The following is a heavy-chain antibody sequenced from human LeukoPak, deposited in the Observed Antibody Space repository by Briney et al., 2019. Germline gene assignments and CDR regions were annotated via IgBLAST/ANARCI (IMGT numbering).Heavy chain of an antibody. CDR3: AKGSRGSGSYY. CDR1: GFTFSSYG. D-gene: IGHD1-26*01. J-gene: IGHJ4*02. V-gene: IGHV3-30*18. Sequence: GGSLRLSCAASGFTFSSYGMHWVRQAPGKGLEWVAVISHDGSNKYYADSVKGRFTISRDNSKNTLYLQMNSLRAGDTAVYYCAKGSRGSGSYYWGQGTLVTVSS. CDR2: ISHDGSNK.